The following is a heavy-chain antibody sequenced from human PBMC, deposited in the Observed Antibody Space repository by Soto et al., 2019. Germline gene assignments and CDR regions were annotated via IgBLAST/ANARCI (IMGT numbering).Heavy chain of an antibody. CDR2: IRVNNGDT. CDR1: GYTFTNSG. J-gene: IGHJ4*02. Sequence: GASVKVSCKASGYTFTNSGFSWVRQAPGQGLEWVGWIRVNNGDTHYAQKLQGRVTMTTDTSTSTAFMELRSLRAEDTAVYYCAKDLEMAHDWSYWGQGTLVTVSS. V-gene: IGHV1-18*01. D-gene: IGHD3-9*01. CDR3: AKDLEMAHDWSY.